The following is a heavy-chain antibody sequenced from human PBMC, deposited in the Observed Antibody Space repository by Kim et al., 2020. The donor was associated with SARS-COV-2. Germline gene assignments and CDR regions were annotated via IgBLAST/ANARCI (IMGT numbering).Heavy chain of an antibody. CDR2: ISAYNGNT. D-gene: IGHD3-22*01. Sequence: ASVKVSCKASGYTFTSYGISWVRQAPGQGLEWMGWISAYNGNTNYAQKLQGRVTMTTDTSTSTAYMELRSLRSDDTAVYYCARDFAPVPWYYYDSSGPARLHYPWGNNWFDPWGQGTLVTVSS. CDR3: ARDFAPVPWYYYDSSGPARLHYPWGNNWFDP. J-gene: IGHJ5*02. V-gene: IGHV1-18*04. CDR1: GYTFTSYG.